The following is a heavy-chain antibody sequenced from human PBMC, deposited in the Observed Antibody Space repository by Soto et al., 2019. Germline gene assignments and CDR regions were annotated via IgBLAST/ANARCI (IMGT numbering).Heavy chain of an antibody. Sequence: GGSLRLSCAASGFTFSNYEMHWVRQAPGKGLGYVSGISNNGAHTDYAKSVKGRFTISRDNSGNTLYLQMGSLRAEDMALYYCARRGYGSRWPNVYMDVWGKGTTVTVSS. J-gene: IGHJ6*03. V-gene: IGHV3-64*01. CDR1: GFTFSNYE. CDR3: ARRGYGSRWPNVYMDV. D-gene: IGHD6-13*01. CDR2: ISNNGAHT.